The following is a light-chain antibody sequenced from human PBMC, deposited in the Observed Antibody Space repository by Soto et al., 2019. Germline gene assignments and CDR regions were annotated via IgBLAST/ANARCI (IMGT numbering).Light chain of an antibody. V-gene: IGKV1-5*01. J-gene: IGKJ3*01. CDR3: QQYNSYST. Sequence: DIQMTQSPSTLSASVGDRVTITCRASQTISSWLAWYQQKPGKAPKLLIYDASSLESGVPSRFSGSGSGTEFTLTLSRLQPDDFATYYCQQYNSYSTFGPGTKVEIK. CDR2: DAS. CDR1: QTISSW.